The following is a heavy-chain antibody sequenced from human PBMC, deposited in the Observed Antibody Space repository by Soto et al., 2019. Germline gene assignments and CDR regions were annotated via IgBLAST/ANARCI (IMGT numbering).Heavy chain of an antibody. D-gene: IGHD3-22*01. V-gene: IGHV2-5*02. Sequence: QITLKESGPTLVKPTQTLTLTCTFSGFSLSTSGVGVGWIRQPPGKALEWLALIYWDDAKRYSPSLKSRLTITKDTSKNQVVRTMTNMDPVDTATYYCAHTRSTYYYDSTFAPWGQGTLVTVSS. CDR2: IYWDDAK. CDR1: GFSLSTSGVG. J-gene: IGHJ5*02. CDR3: AHTRSTYYYDSTFAP.